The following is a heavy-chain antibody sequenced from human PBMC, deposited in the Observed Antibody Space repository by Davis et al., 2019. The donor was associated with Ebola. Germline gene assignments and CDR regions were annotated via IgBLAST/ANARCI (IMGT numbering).Heavy chain of an antibody. Sequence: GESLKISCAASGFTVSSNYMSWVRQAPGKGRDGFSVIYSGGSTYYADSVKGRFSISRDNSKNTLYLQMNSLRAEDTAVYYCAREGMEWFGELLSRTGWFDPWGQGTLVTVSS. CDR3: AREGMEWFGELLSRTGWFDP. V-gene: IGHV3-66*01. D-gene: IGHD3-10*01. CDR2: IYSGGST. J-gene: IGHJ5*02. CDR1: GFTVSSNY.